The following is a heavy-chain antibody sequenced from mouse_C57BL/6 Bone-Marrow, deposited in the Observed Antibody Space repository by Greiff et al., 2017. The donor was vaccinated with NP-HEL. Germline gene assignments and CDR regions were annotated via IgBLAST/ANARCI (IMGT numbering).Heavy chain of an antibody. CDR2: IDPNSGGT. CDR3: AREGNYYGGPLYYYAMDY. D-gene: IGHD1-1*01. V-gene: IGHV1-72*01. CDR1: GYTFTSYW. J-gene: IGHJ4*01. Sequence: QVQLKQPGAELVKPGASVKLSCKASGYTFTSYWMHWVKQRPGRGLEWIGRIDPNSGGTKYSEKFKSKATLTVDKPSSTAYMQLSSLTSEDSAVYYCAREGNYYGGPLYYYAMDYWGQGTSVTVSS.